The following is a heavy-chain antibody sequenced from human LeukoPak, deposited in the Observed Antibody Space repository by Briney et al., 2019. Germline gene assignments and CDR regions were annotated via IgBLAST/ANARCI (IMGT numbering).Heavy chain of an antibody. CDR1: GFIFSDYY. CDR2: ISSSGSII. V-gene: IGHV3-11*01. Sequence: GGTLRLSCTTSGFIFSDYYMSWIRQAPGKGLEWVSYISSSGSIIYYADSVKGRFTISRDDAKNSLYLQMNSLRAEDTAVYYCARDRFSGSYPLDYWGQGTLVTVSS. D-gene: IGHD1-26*01. J-gene: IGHJ4*02. CDR3: ARDRFSGSYPLDY.